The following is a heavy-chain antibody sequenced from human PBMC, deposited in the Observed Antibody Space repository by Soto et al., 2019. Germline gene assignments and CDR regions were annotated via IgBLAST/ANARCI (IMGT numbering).Heavy chain of an antibody. CDR2: IYYSGST. CDR3: ARHVWSGYYYYYMDV. CDR1: GGSISSSSYY. Sequence: PSETLSLTCTVSGGSISSSSYYWGWIRQPPGKGLEWIGSIYYSGSTYCNPSLKSRVTISVDTSKNQFSLKLSSVTAADTAVYYCARHVWSGYYYYYMDVWGKGTTVTVSS. J-gene: IGHJ6*03. D-gene: IGHD3-3*01. V-gene: IGHV4-39*01.